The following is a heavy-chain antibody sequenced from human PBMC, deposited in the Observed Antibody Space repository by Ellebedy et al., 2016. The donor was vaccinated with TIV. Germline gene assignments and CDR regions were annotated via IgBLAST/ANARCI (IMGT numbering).Heavy chain of an antibody. J-gene: IGHJ3*02. Sequence: ASVKVSCKASGYTFTSYGISWVRQAPGQGLEWMGWISAYNGNTNYAQKLQGRVTMTTDTSTSTAYMELRSLRSDDTAVYYCARGHSSGWYMEGSDAFDIWGQGTMVTVSS. D-gene: IGHD6-19*01. V-gene: IGHV1-18*01. CDR1: GYTFTSYG. CDR2: ISAYNGNT. CDR3: ARGHSSGWYMEGSDAFDI.